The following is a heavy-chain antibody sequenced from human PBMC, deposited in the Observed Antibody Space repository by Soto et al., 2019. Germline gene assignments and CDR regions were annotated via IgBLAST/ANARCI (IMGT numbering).Heavy chain of an antibody. V-gene: IGHV1-2*02. J-gene: IGHJ4*02. Sequence: QVQLVQSGTEVKKPGASVKVSCQASGYSISAYYIHWVRQSPGQGLEWMGWIDPKNGGTVSAQKFQGRLTMTRDTSISTVYMDLSGLPSDDTALYYCGRDDYGIFPYWGQGSLVTVSS. CDR2: IDPKNGGT. D-gene: IGHD3-10*01. CDR1: GYSISAYY. CDR3: GRDDYGIFPY.